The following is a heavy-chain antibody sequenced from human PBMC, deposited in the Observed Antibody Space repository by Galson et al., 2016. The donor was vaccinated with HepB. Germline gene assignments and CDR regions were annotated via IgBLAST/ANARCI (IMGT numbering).Heavy chain of an antibody. Sequence: SLRLSCAASGFTFRSYAMSWVRQAPGKGLEWVSAISAGGAYTYYADSVKGRFTISGDNYKNTLYLQMNNLRAEDTAVYYCAKEADITGWSFFDYWGQGTLVTVSS. J-gene: IGHJ4*02. D-gene: IGHD6-19*01. CDR1: GFTFRSYA. CDR3: AKEADITGWSFFDY. CDR2: ISAGGAYT. V-gene: IGHV3-23*01.